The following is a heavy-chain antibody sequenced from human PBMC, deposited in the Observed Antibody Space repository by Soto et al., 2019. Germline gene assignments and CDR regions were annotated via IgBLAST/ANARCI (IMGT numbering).Heavy chain of an antibody. CDR1: VFTFSTSA. D-gene: IGHD2-8*01. V-gene: IGHV1-58*01. CDR3: AADRLYYLA. CDR2: IVVGSGHT. J-gene: IGHJ1*01. Sequence: SVKVSCKASVFTFSTSAVQWVRQARGQRLEWIGWIVVGSGHTNYAQNFQARVSITRDMSTSTAYLEVSSLTSEDTAVYYCAADRLYYLAWGQGTLVTVSS.